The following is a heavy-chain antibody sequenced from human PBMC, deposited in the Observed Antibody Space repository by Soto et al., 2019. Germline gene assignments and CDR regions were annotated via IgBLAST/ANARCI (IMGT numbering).Heavy chain of an antibody. CDR3: AQQRGDSSAGSCYFFL. CDR2: ISDSGRNT. CDR1: GITFSSYA. D-gene: IGHD2-15*01. Sequence: EVQLLESGGGLVQPGGSLRLSCAASGITFSSYAMSWVRQAPGKGLEWVSAISDSGRNTYYADYVKGQFTISRDNSKNTLYLQMNRLRAEGTAVYYCAQQRGDSSAGSCYFFLWGQGTLVTVSS. J-gene: IGHJ4*02. V-gene: IGHV3-23*01.